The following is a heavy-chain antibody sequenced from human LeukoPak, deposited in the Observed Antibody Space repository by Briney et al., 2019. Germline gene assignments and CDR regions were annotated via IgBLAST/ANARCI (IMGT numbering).Heavy chain of an antibody. CDR3: ARDARRYYGSGSYYSPQDYYYMDV. CDR2: IIPIFGTA. Sequence: SVKVSCKASGGTFSSYAISWVRQAPGQGLEWMGGIIPIFGTANYAQKFQGRVTITTDESTSTAYMELSSLRSEDTAVYYCARDARRYYGSGSYYSPQDYYYMDVWGKGTTVTVSS. V-gene: IGHV1-69*05. CDR1: GGTFSSYA. J-gene: IGHJ6*03. D-gene: IGHD3-10*01.